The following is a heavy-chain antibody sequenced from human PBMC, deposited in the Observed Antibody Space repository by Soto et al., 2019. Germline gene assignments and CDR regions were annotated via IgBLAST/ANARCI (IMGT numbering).Heavy chain of an antibody. J-gene: IGHJ6*02. CDR1: GYSFSDYF. D-gene: IGHD1-26*01. CDR3: ARIKWGLNYYNGMDV. V-gene: IGHV1-2*02. Sequence: ASVKVSCKPSGYSFSDYFIQWVRQAPGQGLEWVAWINPKSAATNYAKKFQGRVSLTWDTSSTTAYMELTRLRPDDTAVYYCARIKWGLNYYNGMDVWGQGTTVTVSS. CDR2: INPKSAAT.